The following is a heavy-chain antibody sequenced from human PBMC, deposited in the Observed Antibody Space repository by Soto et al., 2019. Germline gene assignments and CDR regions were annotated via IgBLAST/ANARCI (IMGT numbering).Heavy chain of an antibody. CDR2: ISYDGSNK. V-gene: IGHV3-30-3*01. Sequence: GGSLRLSCAASGFTFSSYAMHWVRQAPGKGLEWVAVISYDGSNKYYADSVKGRFTISRDNSKNTLYLQMNSLRAEDTAVYYCARDGYCTNGVCYAPANWFDPWGQGTLVTV. D-gene: IGHD2-8*01. J-gene: IGHJ5*02. CDR1: GFTFSSYA. CDR3: ARDGYCTNGVCYAPANWFDP.